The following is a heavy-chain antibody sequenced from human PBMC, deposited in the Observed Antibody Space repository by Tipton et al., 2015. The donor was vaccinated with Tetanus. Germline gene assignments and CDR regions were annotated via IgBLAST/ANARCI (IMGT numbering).Heavy chain of an antibody. Sequence: TLSLTCAVHGRTFNDNFWAWIRQSPGKGLEWIGEINYTGSTNYKPSFESRATISVDNSKKEVSLKLKSVTAADTAVYYCAAAIVRWFGAWGPGTQVTVSS. CDR3: AAAIVRWFGA. CDR2: INYTGST. J-gene: IGHJ5*02. D-gene: IGHD6-13*01. CDR1: GRTFNDNF. V-gene: IGHV4-34*08.